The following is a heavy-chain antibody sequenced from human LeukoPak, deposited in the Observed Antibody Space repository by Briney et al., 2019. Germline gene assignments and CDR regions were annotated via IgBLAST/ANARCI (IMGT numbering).Heavy chain of an antibody. CDR2: IIPIFGTA. Sequence: SVKVSCKASVGTCSSYAISWVRQAPGQGLELMGGIIPIFGTANYAQKFQGRVTIIADKSTSTAYMELSSLRSEDTAVYYCARETGYCSSTSCYLYYYGMDVWGKGTTVTVSS. D-gene: IGHD2-2*01. CDR1: VGTCSSYA. V-gene: IGHV1-69*06. J-gene: IGHJ6*04. CDR3: ARETGYCSSTSCYLYYYGMDV.